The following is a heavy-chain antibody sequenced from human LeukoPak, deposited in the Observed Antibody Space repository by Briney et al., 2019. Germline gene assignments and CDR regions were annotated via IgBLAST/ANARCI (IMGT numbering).Heavy chain of an antibody. J-gene: IGHJ4*02. V-gene: IGHV1-2*02. Sequence: ASVRVSCKASGYTFTGYYMHWVRQAPGQGLEWMGWINPNSGGTNYAQKFQGRVTMTRDTSISTAYMELSRLRSDDTAVYYCARSFSEQLAPDYWGQGTLVTVSS. CDR2: INPNSGGT. CDR3: ARSFSEQLAPDY. D-gene: IGHD1-1*01. CDR1: GYTFTGYY.